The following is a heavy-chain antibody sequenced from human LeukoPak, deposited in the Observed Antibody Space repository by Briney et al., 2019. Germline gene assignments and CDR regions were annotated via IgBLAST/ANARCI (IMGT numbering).Heavy chain of an antibody. J-gene: IGHJ4*02. CDR2: IYTTGNT. V-gene: IGHV4-4*07. CDR1: SGSINSYY. D-gene: IGHD3-16*01. Sequence: PSETLSLTCTVSSGSINSYYWGWVRQPAGRGLEWLGRIYTTGNTNYSPSLKSRLTMSVDTSKRQFSLNLTSVTAADTAIYYCARHGYTASHYFLDYWSQGILVTVSS. CDR3: ARHGYTASHYFLDY.